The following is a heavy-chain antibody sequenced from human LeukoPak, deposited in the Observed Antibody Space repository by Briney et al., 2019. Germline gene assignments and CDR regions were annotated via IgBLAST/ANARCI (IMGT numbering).Heavy chain of an antibody. V-gene: IGHV3-30*02. CDR1: GFTFSSFG. Sequence: PGGSLRLSCAASGFTFSSFGMHWARHAPGKGLEWVEGIRYDGSHKDYADSVKGRFTISRDNSKNTLYLQMNSLRAEDTAVYYCANHGTAEYFQHWGQGTLVTVSS. CDR3: ANHGTAEYFQH. J-gene: IGHJ1*01. CDR2: IRYDGSHK.